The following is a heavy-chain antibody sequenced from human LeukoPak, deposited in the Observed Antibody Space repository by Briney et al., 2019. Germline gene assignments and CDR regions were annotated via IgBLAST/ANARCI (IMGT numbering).Heavy chain of an antibody. Sequence: GESLKISCKGSGYTFTNYWIGWVRQMPGKGLEWMGVIYPDDSDTRYSPSFQGQVTFSADKSISTAYLHWNSLKASDTAMYYCARFEVNHEDGSSYYYFDYWGQGTLVTVAS. CDR2: IYPDDSDT. CDR3: ARFEVNHEDGSSYYYFDY. V-gene: IGHV5-51*01. D-gene: IGHD3-22*01. CDR1: GYTFTNYW. J-gene: IGHJ4*02.